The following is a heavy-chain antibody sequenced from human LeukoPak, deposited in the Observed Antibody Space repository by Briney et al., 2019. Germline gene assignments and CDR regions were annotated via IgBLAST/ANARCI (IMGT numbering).Heavy chain of an antibody. CDR2: INPSGGST. V-gene: IGHV1-46*04. J-gene: IGHJ4*02. CDR3: ARAHEYSSSSFDY. CDR1: GYTFFSYY. Sequence: GESLKISCNASGYTFFSYYMHCGRQTPAQELEWMGIINPSGGSTSYAQKLQGRVTMTRDTSTSTVYMELSSLRSEDTAVYYCARAHEYSSSSFDYWGQGALVTVSS. D-gene: IGHD6-6*01.